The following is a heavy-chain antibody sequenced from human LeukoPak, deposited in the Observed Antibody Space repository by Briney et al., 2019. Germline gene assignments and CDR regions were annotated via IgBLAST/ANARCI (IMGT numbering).Heavy chain of an antibody. CDR2: ISYDGSNK. CDR1: GFTFSSYA. V-gene: IGHV3-30-3*01. J-gene: IGHJ4*02. D-gene: IGHD2-2*02. CDR3: ARGSGYCSSISCYTGTSFDY. Sequence: GGSLRLSCAASGFTFSSYAMHWVRQAPGKGLEWVAVISYDGSNKYYADSVKGRFTISRDNSKNTLYLQMNSLRAEDTAVYYCARGSGYCSSISCYTGTSFDYWGQGTLVTVSS.